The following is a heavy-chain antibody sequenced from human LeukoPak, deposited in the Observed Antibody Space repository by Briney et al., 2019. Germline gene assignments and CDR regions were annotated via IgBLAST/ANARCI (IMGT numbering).Heavy chain of an antibody. J-gene: IGHJ2*01. D-gene: IGHD4-17*01. V-gene: IGHV1-2*02. Sequence: ASVKVSCKASGYTFTGYYMHWVRQAPGQGLEWMGWINPNSGGTNYAQKFQGRVTMTRDTSISTACMELSRLRSDDTAVYYCARGDYVPYWYFDLWGRGTLVTVSS. CDR2: INPNSGGT. CDR3: ARGDYVPYWYFDL. CDR1: GYTFTGYY.